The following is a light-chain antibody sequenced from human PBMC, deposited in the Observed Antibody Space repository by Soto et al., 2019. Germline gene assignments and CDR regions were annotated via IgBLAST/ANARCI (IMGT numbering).Light chain of an antibody. V-gene: IGKV1-39*01. CDR1: ENIARY. CDR2: AAS. CDR3: QQSYSNPRT. J-gene: IGKJ1*01. Sequence: DIQMTQSPSSLSASVGDRVTITCRASENIARYLNWYQQRPGKAPELLISAASSLQSGVPSRFSGGGSGTDFTLTISSLQPEDFATYYCQQSYSNPRTFCQGIKVHIK.